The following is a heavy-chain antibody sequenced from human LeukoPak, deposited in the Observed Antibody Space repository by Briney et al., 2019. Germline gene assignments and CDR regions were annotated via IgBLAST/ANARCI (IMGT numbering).Heavy chain of an antibody. CDR3: ARGRLQLWSYFDF. CDR2: VSQSGTT. D-gene: IGHD1-1*01. J-gene: IGHJ4*02. CDR1: TGSLSGHY. V-gene: IGHV4-59*11. Sequence: SETLSLTCSVSTGSLSGHYWNWIRQAPGKGLEWIGYVSQSGTTSYNPSLKSRVTISADTSRNRFSLNLKPVTAADTAVYFCARGRLQLWSYFDFWGQGSLVSVSS.